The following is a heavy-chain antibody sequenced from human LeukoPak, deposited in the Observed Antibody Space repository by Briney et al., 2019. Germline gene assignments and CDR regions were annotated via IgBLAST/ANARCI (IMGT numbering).Heavy chain of an antibody. CDR2: MNSDESIT. D-gene: IGHD2-21*01. V-gene: IGHV3-74*01. CDR3: AKDRGPYVAIDNNWFDP. J-gene: IGHJ5*02. Sequence: GGSLRLSCAASGFTFSSYWMHWVRQAPGKGLVWVSRMNSDESITTYVDSVKGRFTISRDNSKGTLYLQMFSLRAEDTAVYYCAKDRGPYVAIDNNWFDPWGQGTLVTVSS. CDR1: GFTFSSYW.